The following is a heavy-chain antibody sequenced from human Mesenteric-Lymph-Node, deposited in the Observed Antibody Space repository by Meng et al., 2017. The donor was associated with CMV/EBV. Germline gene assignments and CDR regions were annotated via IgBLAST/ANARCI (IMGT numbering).Heavy chain of an antibody. J-gene: IGHJ4*02. CDR1: VYISGFY. V-gene: IGHV1-2*06. CDR3: ARDLARF. Sequence: QVQLVQSGRDVKQPGASVKVSWKASVYISGFYMHWVRQAPGQGLEWMGRINPNSGGTNYAQKYQGRVTMTRDTSISTAYMELSRLRSDDTAVYYCARDLARFWGQGALVTVSS. CDR2: INPNSGGT.